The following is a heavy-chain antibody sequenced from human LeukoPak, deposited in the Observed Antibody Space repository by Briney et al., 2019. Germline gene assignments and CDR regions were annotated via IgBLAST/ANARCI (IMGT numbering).Heavy chain of an antibody. CDR2: IYTSGST. V-gene: IGHV4-61*02. CDR1: GGSISSGSYY. J-gene: IGHJ4*02. CDR3: ARGATPTTFDY. D-gene: IGHD1-7*01. Sequence: SQTLSLTCTVSGGSISSGSYYWSWIRQPAGKGLEWIGRIYTSGSTNYNPSLKSRVTISVDTSKNQFSLKLSSVTAADTAVYYCARGATPTTFDYWGQGTLVTVSS.